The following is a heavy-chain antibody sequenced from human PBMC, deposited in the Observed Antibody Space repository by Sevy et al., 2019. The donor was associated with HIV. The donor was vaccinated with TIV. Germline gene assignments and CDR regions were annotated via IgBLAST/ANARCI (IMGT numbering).Heavy chain of an antibody. CDR3: ARTPPFDAFDL. Sequence: SETLSLTCTVSGGSVSSSSHYWGWIRQPPGKGLEWIGSIYYDGSTHFNPSLRSRVTIFVDTSKNQVSLKLSSVTAADTAVYFCARTPPFDAFDLWGQGTVVTVSS. J-gene: IGHJ3*01. CDR2: IYYDGST. CDR1: GGSVSSSSHY. V-gene: IGHV4-39*01.